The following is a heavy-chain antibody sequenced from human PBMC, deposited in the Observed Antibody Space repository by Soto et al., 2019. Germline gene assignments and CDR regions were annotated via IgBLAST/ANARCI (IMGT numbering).Heavy chain of an antibody. J-gene: IGHJ5*02. Sequence: QVQLQESGPGLVKPSETLSLTCTVSGGSISSYYWSWIRQPPGKGLEWIGYIYYSGSTNYNPSLKKRVTISVDTSKIQFSLKLSSVTAADTAVYYCARHGAGWFGEFFLSTWFDPWGQGTLVTVSS. V-gene: IGHV4-59*08. CDR3: ARHGAGWFGEFFLSTWFDP. CDR2: IYYSGST. CDR1: GGSISSYY. D-gene: IGHD3-10*01.